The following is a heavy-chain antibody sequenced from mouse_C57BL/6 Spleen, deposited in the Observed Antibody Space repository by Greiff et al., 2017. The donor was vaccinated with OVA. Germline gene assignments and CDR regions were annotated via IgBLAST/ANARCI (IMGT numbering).Heavy chain of an antibody. CDR2: ISYDGSN. V-gene: IGHV3-6*01. CDR3: ARETSRRDYYAMDY. J-gene: IGHJ4*01. D-gene: IGHD2-12*01. Sequence: VQLKESGPGLVKPSQSLSLTCSVTGYSITSGYYWNWIRQFPGNKLEWMGYISYDGSNNYNPSLKNRISITRDTSKNQFFLKLNSVTTEDTATYYCARETSRRDYYAMDYWGQGTSVTVSS. CDR1: GYSITSGYY.